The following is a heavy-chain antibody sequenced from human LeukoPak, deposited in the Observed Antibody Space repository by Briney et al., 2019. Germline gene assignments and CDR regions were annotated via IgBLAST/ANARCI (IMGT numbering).Heavy chain of an antibody. V-gene: IGHV4-34*01. CDR3: ARVTGYMIEDYFDY. CDR1: GGSFSGYY. Sequence: PSETLSLTCAVYGGSFSGYYWSWIRRPPGKGLEWIGEINHSGSTNYNPYLKSRVTISVKTSKNQFSLKLSSVTAADTAVYYCARVTGYMIEDYFDYWGQGTLVTVSS. CDR2: INHSGST. D-gene: IGHD3-22*01. J-gene: IGHJ4*02.